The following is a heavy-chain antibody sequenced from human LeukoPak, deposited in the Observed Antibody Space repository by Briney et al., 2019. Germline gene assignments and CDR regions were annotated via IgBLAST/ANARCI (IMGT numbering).Heavy chain of an antibody. CDR1: GFTFSSYA. Sequence: PGGSLRLSRAASGFTFSSYAMHWVRQAPGKGLEWVAVISYDGSNKYYADSVKGRFTISRDNSKNTLYLQMNSLRAEDTAVYYCARKKAADDAFDIWGQGTMVTVSS. J-gene: IGHJ3*02. CDR3: ARKKAADDAFDI. CDR2: ISYDGSNK. V-gene: IGHV3-30*04.